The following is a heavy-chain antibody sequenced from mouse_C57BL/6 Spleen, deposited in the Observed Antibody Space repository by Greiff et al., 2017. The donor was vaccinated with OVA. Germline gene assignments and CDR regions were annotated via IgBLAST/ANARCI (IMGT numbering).Heavy chain of an antibody. J-gene: IGHJ4*01. Sequence: EVHLVESGPELVKPGASVKIPCKASGYTFTDYNMDWVKQSHGKSLEWIGDINPNNGGTIYNQKFKGKATLTVDKSSSTAYMELRSLTSEDTAVYYCARGSSSLYAMDYWGQGTSVTVSS. V-gene: IGHV1-18*01. D-gene: IGHD1-1*01. CDR3: ARGSSSLYAMDY. CDR1: GYTFTDYN. CDR2: INPNNGGT.